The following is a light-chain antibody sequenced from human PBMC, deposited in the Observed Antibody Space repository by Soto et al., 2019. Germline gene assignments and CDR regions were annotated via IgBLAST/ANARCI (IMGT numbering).Light chain of an antibody. Sequence: EIVLTQSPGTLSVSPGERATLSCRASQSVSSKLAWYQQKPGQAPRLLFYGASTGATGIPARFSGSGSETEFTLSISSLQSEDFAVYYCQHYHDWPGTFGQGTKVEIK. J-gene: IGKJ1*01. V-gene: IGKV3-15*01. CDR3: QHYHDWPGT. CDR1: QSVSSK. CDR2: GAS.